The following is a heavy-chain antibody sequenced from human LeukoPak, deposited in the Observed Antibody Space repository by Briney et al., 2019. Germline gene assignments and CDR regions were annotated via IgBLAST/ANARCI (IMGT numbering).Heavy chain of an antibody. Sequence: GESLKISCKGSGYRFTSYWISWVSQMPGKGLEWMGRIDPSDSYTNYSPSLQGHVTISADKSISTAYLQWSSLKASDTAIYYCATDDPSGRSSSGVYYYYGMDVWGQGTTVTVS. CDR1: GYRFTSYW. J-gene: IGHJ6*02. D-gene: IGHD6-13*01. CDR2: IDPSDSYT. V-gene: IGHV5-10-1*01. CDR3: ATDDPSGRSSSGVYYYYGMDV.